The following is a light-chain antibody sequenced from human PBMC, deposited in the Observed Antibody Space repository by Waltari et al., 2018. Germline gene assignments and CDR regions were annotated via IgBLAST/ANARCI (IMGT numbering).Light chain of an antibody. J-gene: IGKJ1*01. CDR3: QQYGNSPWT. Sequence: EIVLTQSPGTLSLSPGERATLSCRASQSVRICDLAWYKQKPGQAPRLLVHDATRMATGIPVRFSGSGSGTDFTLTITGLEPEDFAVYYCQQYGNSPWTFAQGTKVEIK. V-gene: IGKV3-20*01. CDR1: QSVRICD. CDR2: DAT.